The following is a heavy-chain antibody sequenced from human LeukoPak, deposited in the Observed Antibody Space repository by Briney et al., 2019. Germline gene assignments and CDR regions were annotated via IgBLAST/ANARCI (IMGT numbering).Heavy chain of an antibody. J-gene: IGHJ4*02. CDR3: ARDGVGATNFDY. V-gene: IGHV4-61*01. CDR2: IYASGNT. Sequence: SETLSLTCTVSGGSVSSASYYWTWIRQPPGKGLEWIGYIYASGNTNYNPSLKSRVTISVDTSKNQFSLKLSSVTAADTAVYYCARDGVGATNFDYWGQGTLVTVSS. CDR1: GGSVSSASYY. D-gene: IGHD1-26*01.